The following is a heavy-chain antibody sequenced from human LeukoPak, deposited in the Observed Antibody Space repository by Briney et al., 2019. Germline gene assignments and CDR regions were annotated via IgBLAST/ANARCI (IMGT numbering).Heavy chain of an antibody. Sequence: GGSLRLSCAASGFTFSSYFMHWVRQAPGRGPEYVSVISSNGSITDYANSVKGRFTISRDNSMNTLYLQMGSLRAEDMAVYYCARASAGLFEYWGQGTLVTVSS. D-gene: IGHD6-25*01. CDR1: GFTFSSYF. J-gene: IGHJ4*02. CDR3: ARASAGLFEY. V-gene: IGHV3-64*01. CDR2: ISSNGSIT.